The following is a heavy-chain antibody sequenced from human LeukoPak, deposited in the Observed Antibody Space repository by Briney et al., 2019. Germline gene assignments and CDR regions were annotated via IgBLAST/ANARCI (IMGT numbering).Heavy chain of an antibody. Sequence: SVKVSCKASGGTFSSYAISWVRQAPGQGLELMGGIIPIFGTANYAQKFQGRVTITADESTSTAYMELSSLRSEDTAVYYCARSVRRRLTGSELDYWGQGTLVTVSS. V-gene: IGHV1-69*13. J-gene: IGHJ4*02. CDR3: ARSVRRRLTGSELDY. CDR2: IIPIFGTA. CDR1: GGTFSSYA. D-gene: IGHD3-9*01.